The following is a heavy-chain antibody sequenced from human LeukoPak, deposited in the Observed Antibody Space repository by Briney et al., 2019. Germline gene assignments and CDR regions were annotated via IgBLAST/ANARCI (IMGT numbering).Heavy chain of an antibody. CDR2: ISYDGSNK. CDR3: ASHMVRGVG. CDR1: GFTFSSYA. J-gene: IGHJ4*02. D-gene: IGHD3-10*01. Sequence: GGSLRLSCAASGFTFSSYAMHWVRQAPGKGLEWVAVISYDGSNKYYADSVKGRFTISRDNSKNTLYLQMNSLRAEDTAVYYCASHMVRGVGWGQGTLVTVSS. V-gene: IGHV3-30*04.